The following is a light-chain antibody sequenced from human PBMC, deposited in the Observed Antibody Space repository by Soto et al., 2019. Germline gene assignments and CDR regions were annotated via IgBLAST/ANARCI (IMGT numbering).Light chain of an antibody. J-gene: IGKJ4*01. CDR2: GVS. CDR3: QQSFTTPLT. CDR1: QNIHRY. V-gene: IGKV1-39*01. Sequence: DFQMTQSPSSLSASVGDRVTITCRASQNIHRYLNWYKQTPGKPPELLIFGVSNLESGVPSRFSGSGSGTDFTLTIATLQREDFATYYCQQSFTTPLTFGGGTKVEIK.